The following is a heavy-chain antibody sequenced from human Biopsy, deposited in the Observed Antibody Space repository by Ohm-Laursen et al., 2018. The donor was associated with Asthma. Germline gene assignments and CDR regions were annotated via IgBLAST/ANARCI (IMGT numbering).Heavy chain of an antibody. J-gene: IGHJ6*02. CDR3: ARDLRSDNWNPWGMDV. CDR1: GFTFSDYD. D-gene: IGHD1-20*01. Sequence: SLRLSCAASGFTFSDYDMHWVRQAPGKGLEWVAVISYDGTNKDYSDSVKGRFTFSRDNSQNTLSLEMNSLRVEDTAVYYCARDLRSDNWNPWGMDVWGLGTTVTVAS. CDR2: ISYDGTNK. V-gene: IGHV3-30-3*01.